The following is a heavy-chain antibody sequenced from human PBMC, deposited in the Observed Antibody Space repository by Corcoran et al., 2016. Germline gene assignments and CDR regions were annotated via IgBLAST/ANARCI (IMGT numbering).Heavy chain of an antibody. V-gene: IGHV3-33*01. CDR2: IWYDGSNE. CDR1: GFIFSNYG. J-gene: IGHJ4*02. CDR3: ARDLGRFGEYGFDY. Sequence: QVQLVESGGGVVQPGRSLRLSCAASGFIFSNYGMHWVRQAPGKGLEWVAVIWYDGSNEYYPNSVKGRFTISRDNSKKTLYLQINSLRAEDTAVYYCARDLGRFGEYGFDYWGQGTLVTVSS. D-gene: IGHD3-10*01.